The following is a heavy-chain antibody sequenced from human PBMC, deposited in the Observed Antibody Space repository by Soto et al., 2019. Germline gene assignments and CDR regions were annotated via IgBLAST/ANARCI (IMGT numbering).Heavy chain of an antibody. CDR3: ARDQIRLGELSLFGFDY. J-gene: IGHJ4*02. Sequence: GASVKVSCKASGGTFSSYAISWVRQAPGQGLEWMGGIIPIFGTANYAQKFQGRVTITADESTSTAYMELSSLRSEGTAVYYCARDQIRLGELSLFGFDYWGQGTLVTVSS. V-gene: IGHV1-69*13. CDR2: IIPIFGTA. D-gene: IGHD3-16*02. CDR1: GGTFSSYA.